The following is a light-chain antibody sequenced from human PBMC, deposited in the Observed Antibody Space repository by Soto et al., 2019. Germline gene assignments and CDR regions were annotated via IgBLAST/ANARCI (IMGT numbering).Light chain of an antibody. J-gene: IGLJ1*01. Sequence: QSVLTQPASVSGSPGQSITISCAGTTSDIGVYNFVSWYQQLPGKAPKLVISEVSNRPSGVSSRFSGSKSGNTASLTISGLQTEDEADYYCSSYTTSSPLSVFGTGTKLTVL. CDR3: SSYTTSSPLSV. CDR2: EVS. CDR1: TSDIGVYNF. V-gene: IGLV2-14*01.